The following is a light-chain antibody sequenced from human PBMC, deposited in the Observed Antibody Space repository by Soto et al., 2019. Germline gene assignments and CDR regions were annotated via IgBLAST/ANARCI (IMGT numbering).Light chain of an antibody. J-gene: IGKJ1*01. V-gene: IGKV3-15*01. CDR1: QSVSSY. CDR2: VAS. Sequence: EIVMTQSPATLSVSPGERATLSCRASQSVSSYLAWYQQKPGQAPRLLIYVASTRATGIPGRFSGSGSGTEFTLIISSLQSEDFAVYYCQQYNRWPPAFGQGTKVEIK. CDR3: QQYNRWPPA.